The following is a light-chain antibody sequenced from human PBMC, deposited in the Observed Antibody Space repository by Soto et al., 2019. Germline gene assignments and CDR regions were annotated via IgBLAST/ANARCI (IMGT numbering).Light chain of an antibody. J-gene: IGKJ5*01. CDR3: QQASSFPPT. CDR2: AAS. V-gene: IGKV1D-12*01. CDR1: QAISSW. Sequence: DIHMTQSPSSVSASVLDIVTVRCXASQAISSWLAWYQQKPGTAPKLLIFAASSLQTGVPSRFSGSGSGTEFTLTISSLQPEDFATYYCQQASSFPPTFGQGTRLEI.